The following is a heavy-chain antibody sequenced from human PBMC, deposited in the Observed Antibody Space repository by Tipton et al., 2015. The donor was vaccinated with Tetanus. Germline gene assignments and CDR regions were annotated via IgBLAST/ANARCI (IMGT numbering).Heavy chain of an antibody. CDR3: ARRLGPLTGDQIWHFDL. J-gene: IGHJ2*01. D-gene: IGHD7-27*01. Sequence: VQLVQSGAEVKKSGESLKISCSGSGYKFGIYWIAWMRQMPGKGLEWMRIIYPGDSDTRYSPSFEGRVSISVDRFITTAYLQWRSLKASDTATYYCARRLGPLTGDQIWHFDLWGRGTPVTVSS. CDR2: IYPGDSDT. V-gene: IGHV5-51*01. CDR1: GYKFGIYW.